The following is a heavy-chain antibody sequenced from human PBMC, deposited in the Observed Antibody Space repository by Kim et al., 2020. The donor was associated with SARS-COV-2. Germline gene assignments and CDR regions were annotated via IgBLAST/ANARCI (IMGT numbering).Heavy chain of an antibody. J-gene: IGHJ4*02. V-gene: IGHV3-30*18. D-gene: IGHD3-10*01. Sequence: GGSLRLSCAASGFTFSSYGMHWVRQAPGKGLEWVAVISYDGSNKYYADSVKGRFTISRDNSKNTLYLQMNSLRAEDTAVYYCAKALTMIWFGELLFDYFDYWGQGTLVTVSS. CDR2: ISYDGSNK. CDR1: GFTFSSYG. CDR3: AKALTMIWFGELLFDYFDY.